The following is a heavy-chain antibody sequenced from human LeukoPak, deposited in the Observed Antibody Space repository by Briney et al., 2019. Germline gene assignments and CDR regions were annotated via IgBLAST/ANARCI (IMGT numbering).Heavy chain of an antibody. CDR1: GFTFSSYA. Sequence: GGSLRLSCAASGFTFSSYAMSWVRQAPGKGLEWVSIISGSGGSTYHADSVKGRFTISRDNSKNTLYLQMNSLRAEDTAVYYCAKGPKYYDILTGPEYFQHWGQGTLVTVSS. CDR3: AKGPKYYDILTGPEYFQH. CDR2: ISGSGGST. D-gene: IGHD3-9*01. V-gene: IGHV3-23*01. J-gene: IGHJ1*01.